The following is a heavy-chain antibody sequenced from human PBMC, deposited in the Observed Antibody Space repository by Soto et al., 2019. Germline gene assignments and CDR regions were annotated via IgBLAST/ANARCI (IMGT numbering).Heavy chain of an antibody. Sequence: QVQLVQSGAEVKKPGASVKVSCKASGYTFTSYDINWVRQATGQGLEWMGWMNPNSGNTAYAQKVQGRVTITRNTSIRTAYMELSSLRSEDTAVYYRAREKSSGYYYDYWGQGTLVTVSS. CDR2: MNPNSGNT. V-gene: IGHV1-8*01. CDR3: AREKSSGYYYDY. CDR1: GYTFTSYD. J-gene: IGHJ4*02. D-gene: IGHD3-22*01.